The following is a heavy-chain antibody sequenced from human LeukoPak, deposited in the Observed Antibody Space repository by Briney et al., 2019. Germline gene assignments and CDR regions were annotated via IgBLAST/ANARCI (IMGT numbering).Heavy chain of an antibody. V-gene: IGHV3-7*01. J-gene: IGHJ5*02. CDR3: ARGKVPAAMTWFDP. Sequence: GGSLRLYCAASGFTFSSYWMSLVREAPGRGLGRVANIKQDGSEKYYVDSVKGRFTISRDNAKNSLYLQMNSLRAEETAVYYCARGKVPAAMTWFDPWGQGTLVTVSS. CDR2: IKQDGSEK. D-gene: IGHD2-2*01. CDR1: GFTFSSYW.